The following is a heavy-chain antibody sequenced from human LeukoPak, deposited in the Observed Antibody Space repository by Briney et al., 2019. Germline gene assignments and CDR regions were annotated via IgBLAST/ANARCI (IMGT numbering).Heavy chain of an antibody. J-gene: IGHJ4*02. D-gene: IGHD6-13*01. CDR1: GFTFGDYG. CDR2: ISYDGSKN. Sequence: PGGSLRLSCAASGFTFGDYGMHWVRQAPGKGLEWVAVISYDGSKNYYADSVKGRFTISRDNSKNTLYLQMNSLRAEDTAVYYCARGGGSSWFDYWGQGTLVTVSS. V-gene: IGHV3-30*03. CDR3: ARGGGSSWFDY.